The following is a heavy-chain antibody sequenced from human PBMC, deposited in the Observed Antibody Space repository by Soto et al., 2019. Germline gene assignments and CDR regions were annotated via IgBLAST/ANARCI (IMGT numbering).Heavy chain of an antibody. CDR1: GFNFNSYT. Sequence: GGSLRLSCAASGFNFNSYTINWVRQAPGKRLEWLSSISSSGYIFSTDSVRGRFTISRDNAKNSVYPQINSLRAEDTAVYFCAGDCSGGSCYPGMDVWGQGTTVTVSS. CDR2: ISSSGYI. CDR3: AGDCSGGSCYPGMDV. D-gene: IGHD2-15*01. J-gene: IGHJ6*02. V-gene: IGHV3-21*01.